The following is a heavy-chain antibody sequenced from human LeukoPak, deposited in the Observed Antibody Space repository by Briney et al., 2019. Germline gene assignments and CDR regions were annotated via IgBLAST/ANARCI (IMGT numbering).Heavy chain of an antibody. D-gene: IGHD6-19*01. CDR3: AKDPPPLRSSGPISGYFDY. J-gene: IGHJ4*02. CDR2: ISYDGSNK. CDR1: GFTFSGYG. Sequence: GGSLRLSCAASGFTFSGYGIHWVRQAPGKGLEWVAVISYDGSNKYYADSVKGRFTISRDNSKNTLYLQMNSLRAEDTAVYYCAKDPPPLRSSGPISGYFDYWGQGTLVTVSS. V-gene: IGHV3-30*18.